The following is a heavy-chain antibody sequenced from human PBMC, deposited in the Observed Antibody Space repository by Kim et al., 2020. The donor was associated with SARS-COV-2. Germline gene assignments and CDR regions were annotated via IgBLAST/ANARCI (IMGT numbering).Heavy chain of an antibody. D-gene: IGHD5-12*01. J-gene: IGHJ5*02. CDR3: ARDLWDIVATMDWDNWFDP. CDR1: GDSVSSNSAA. V-gene: IGHV6-1*01. CDR2: TYYRSKWYN. Sequence: SQTLSLTCAISGDSVSSNSAAWNWIRQSPSRGLEWLGRTYYRSKWYNDYAVSVKSRITINPDTSKNQFSLQLNSVTPEDTAVYYCARDLWDIVATMDWDNWFDPWGQGTLVTVSS.